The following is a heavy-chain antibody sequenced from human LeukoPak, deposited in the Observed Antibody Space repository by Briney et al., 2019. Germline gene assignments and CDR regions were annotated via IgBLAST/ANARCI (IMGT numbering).Heavy chain of an antibody. CDR3: AKVPTAILRPNHFDY. CDR1: GFTFDDYA. Sequence: PGRSLRLSCAASGFTFDDYAMHWVRQAPGKGLEWVSGISWNSGSIGYADSVKGRFTISRDNAKNSLYLQMNSLRAEDTALYYCAKVPTAILRPNHFDYWGQGTLVTVSS. V-gene: IGHV3-9*01. D-gene: IGHD3-3*01. J-gene: IGHJ4*02. CDR2: ISWNSGSI.